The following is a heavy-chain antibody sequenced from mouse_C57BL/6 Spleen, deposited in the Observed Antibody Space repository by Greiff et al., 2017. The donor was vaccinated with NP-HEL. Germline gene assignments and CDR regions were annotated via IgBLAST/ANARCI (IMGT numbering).Heavy chain of an antibody. Sequence: VQLQQSGPELVKPGASVKMSCKASGYTFTDYNMHWVKQSNGKSLEWIGYINPNNGGTSYNQKFKGTATLTVNKSSSTAYMELLSLTSEDSAVYYCARGGNSDYWGQGTTLTVAS. V-gene: IGHV1-22*01. D-gene: IGHD2-1*01. CDR2: INPNNGGT. CDR3: ARGGNSDY. CDR1: GYTFTDYN. J-gene: IGHJ2*01.